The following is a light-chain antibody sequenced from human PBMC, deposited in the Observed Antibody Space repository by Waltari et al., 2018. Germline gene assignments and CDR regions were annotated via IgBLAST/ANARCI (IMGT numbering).Light chain of an antibody. Sequence: QSALTPPASVSGSPGQSITISCTGTSNDVGGYTYVPWYQQHPGKAPKLMIYDVSKRPSGVSNRFSGSKSGNTASLTISGLQAEDEADYYCSSYTSSLTLVFGGGTKLTVL. CDR2: DVS. J-gene: IGLJ3*02. CDR1: SNDVGGYTY. CDR3: SSYTSSLTLV. V-gene: IGLV2-14*03.